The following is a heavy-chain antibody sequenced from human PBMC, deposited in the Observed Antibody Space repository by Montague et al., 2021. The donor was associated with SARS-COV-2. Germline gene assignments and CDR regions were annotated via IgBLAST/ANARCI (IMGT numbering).Heavy chain of an antibody. Sequence: SLRLSCAASGFTFSSYAMHWVRRAPGKGLEWVAVISYDGSNKYYADSVKGRFTISRDNSKNTLYLLMNSLRAEDTAVYYCARAAGNYDILTGYYNYWGQGTLVTVSS. CDR3: ARAAGNYDILTGYYNY. D-gene: IGHD3-9*01. CDR1: GFTFSSYA. J-gene: IGHJ4*02. CDR2: ISYDGSNK. V-gene: IGHV3-30*04.